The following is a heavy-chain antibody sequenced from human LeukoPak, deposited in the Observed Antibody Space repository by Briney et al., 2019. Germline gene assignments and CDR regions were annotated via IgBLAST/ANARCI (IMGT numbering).Heavy chain of an antibody. CDR3: ARDSSRWGVANWFDP. CDR2: INPNSGGT. CDR1: GYTFTGYY. Sequence: ASVKVSCKASGYTFTGYYMHWVRQAPGQGLEWMGWINPNSGGTNYAQKFQGRVTMTRDTSISTAYMELSRLRSDDTAVYYCARDSSRWGVANWFDPWGQGTLVTVSS. V-gene: IGHV1-2*02. J-gene: IGHJ5*02. D-gene: IGHD6-13*01.